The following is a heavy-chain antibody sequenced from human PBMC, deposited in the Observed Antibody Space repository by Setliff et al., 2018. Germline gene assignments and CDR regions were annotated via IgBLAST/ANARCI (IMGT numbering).Heavy chain of an antibody. CDR2: INHSGST. J-gene: IGHJ4*02. CDR1: GYSISSGYY. Sequence: SETLSLTCAVSGYSISSGYYWSWIRQPPGKGLEWIGEINHSGSTYYNPSLKSRVTISVDTSKNQFSLKLSSVTAADTAVYYCARRETYYNFWSGYYAYWGQGTLVTVSS. D-gene: IGHD3-3*01. CDR3: ARRETYYNFWSGYYAY. V-gene: IGHV4-38-2*01.